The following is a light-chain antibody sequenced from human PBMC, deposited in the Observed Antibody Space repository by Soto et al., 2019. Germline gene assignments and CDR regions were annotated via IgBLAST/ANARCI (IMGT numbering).Light chain of an antibody. V-gene: IGKV4-1*01. Sequence: DTVMTQSPDSLAVSLGERATINCKSSQSLLYSSNKKHYLSWYQQKPGQPPKLLIYWASTRESGVPDRFSGSGSGTDFTLTISSLQAEDVAVYYCQQYYSTPFTFGPGTKVDIK. CDR1: QSLLYSSNKKHY. CDR2: WAS. J-gene: IGKJ3*01. CDR3: QQYYSTPFT.